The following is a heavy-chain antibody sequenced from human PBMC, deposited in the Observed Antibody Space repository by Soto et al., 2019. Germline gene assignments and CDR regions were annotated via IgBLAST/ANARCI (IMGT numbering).Heavy chain of an antibody. CDR3: ASTTTVTSDRIYYYYYGMDV. J-gene: IGHJ6*02. D-gene: IGHD4-17*01. V-gene: IGHV1-69*01. CDR2: IIPIFGTA. CDR1: GGTFSSYA. Sequence: QVQLVQSGAEVKKPGSSVKVSCKASGGTFSSYAISWVRQAPGQGLEWMGGIIPIFGTANYAQKFQGRVTITADESTSTAYMELSSLRSEDTAVYYCASTTTVTSDRIYYYYYGMDVWGQGTTVTVSS.